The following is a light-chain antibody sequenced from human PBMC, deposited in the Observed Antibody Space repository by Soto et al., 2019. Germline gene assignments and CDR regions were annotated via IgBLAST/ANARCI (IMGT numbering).Light chain of an antibody. CDR3: QQYYISPPT. CDR1: HTILYRSDNKNY. J-gene: IGKJ1*01. CDR2: WSS. V-gene: IGKV4-1*01. Sequence: DIVLTPTPDSLAVPLGYTPTINCKYSHTILYRSDNKNYLSLYQQRPEQPHNLLFYWSSTRESGVPDRFSGNGSVTHFPLHITRLQAEDVAVYYCQQYYISPPTFGQGTKVEIK.